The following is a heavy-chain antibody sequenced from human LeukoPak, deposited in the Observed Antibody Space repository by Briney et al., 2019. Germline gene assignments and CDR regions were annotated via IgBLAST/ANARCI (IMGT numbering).Heavy chain of an antibody. CDR2: IYYSGST. J-gene: IGHJ6*03. CDR3: ARVFRGSGWSYYYYYMDV. D-gene: IGHD6-19*01. Sequence: SETLSLTCTVSGGSISSGSYYWSWIRQPAGKGLEWIGYIYYSGSTNYNPSLKSRVTISVDTSKNQFSLKLSSVTAADTAVYYCARVFRGSGWSYYYYYMDVWGKGTTVTISS. CDR1: GGSISSGSYY. V-gene: IGHV4-61*10.